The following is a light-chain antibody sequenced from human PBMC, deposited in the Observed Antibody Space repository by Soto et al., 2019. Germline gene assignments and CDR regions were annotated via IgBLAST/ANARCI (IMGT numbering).Light chain of an antibody. V-gene: IGLV2-8*01. Sequence: QLVLTQPPSASGSPGQSVTISCTGTSSDVGGYNYVSWYQQHPGKAPKLMIYEVSKRPSGVPDRFSGSKSGNTASLTVSGLQDEDEADYYCSSYAGSNNFVVFGGGTQLTVL. J-gene: IGLJ2*01. CDR1: SSDVGGYNY. CDR2: EVS. CDR3: SSYAGSNNFVV.